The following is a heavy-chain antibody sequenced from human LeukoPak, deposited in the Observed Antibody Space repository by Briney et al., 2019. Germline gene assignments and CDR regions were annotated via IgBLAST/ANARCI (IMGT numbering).Heavy chain of an antibody. Sequence: SVKVSCKASGGTFSSYAISWVRQAPGQGLEWMGGIIPIFGTANYAQKFQGRVTITADESTSTAYMELSSLRSEDTAVYYCASQEMATITGYFDYWGLGTLVTVSS. J-gene: IGHJ4*02. CDR3: ASQEMATITGYFDY. V-gene: IGHV1-69*13. CDR2: IIPIFGTA. CDR1: GGTFSSYA. D-gene: IGHD5-24*01.